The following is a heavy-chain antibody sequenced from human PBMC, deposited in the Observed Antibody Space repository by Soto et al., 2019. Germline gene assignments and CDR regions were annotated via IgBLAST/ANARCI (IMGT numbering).Heavy chain of an antibody. J-gene: IGHJ5*02. Sequence: HPGGSLRLSCAASGFTFSSYGMHWVRQAPGKGLEWVAVIWYDGNNEYYADSVKGRFTISRDNSKNTLYLQMSSLRAEDTAVYYCDREDEIIGYAPKCFDPWGQGTLVTVSS. D-gene: IGHD3-16*01. CDR3: DREDEIIGYAPKCFDP. CDR2: IWYDGNNE. V-gene: IGHV3-33*01. CDR1: GFTFSSYG.